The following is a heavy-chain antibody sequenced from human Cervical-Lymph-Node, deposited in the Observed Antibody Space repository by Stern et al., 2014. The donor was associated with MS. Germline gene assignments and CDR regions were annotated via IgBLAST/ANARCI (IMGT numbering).Heavy chain of an antibody. Sequence: QVQLVESGAEVKKPGSSVKVSCKASGGTFSSYAINWVRQASGQGLEWVGGIIPIFGTANYAQKFQGRVTITADDSTSTVYMELSSLRSEDTAVFYCARPTTVTVGTMDVWGQGTTVTVSS. V-gene: IGHV1-69*01. D-gene: IGHD4-17*01. J-gene: IGHJ6*02. CDR2: IIPIFGTA. CDR3: ARPTTVTVGTMDV. CDR1: GGTFSSYA.